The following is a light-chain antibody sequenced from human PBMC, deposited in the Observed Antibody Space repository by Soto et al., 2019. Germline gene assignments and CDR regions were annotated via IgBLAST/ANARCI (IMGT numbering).Light chain of an antibody. CDR1: QSVSSY. V-gene: IGKV3-11*01. Sequence: EIVLTQSPATLSLSPGERATLSRRASQSVSSYLVWYQQKPGQAPSLLIYDASKRATGVPARFSGSGSGTDFSLTISSLEPEDFAYYYCQQRSNGFTFGGGTKVEI. CDR2: DAS. J-gene: IGKJ4*01. CDR3: QQRSNGFT.